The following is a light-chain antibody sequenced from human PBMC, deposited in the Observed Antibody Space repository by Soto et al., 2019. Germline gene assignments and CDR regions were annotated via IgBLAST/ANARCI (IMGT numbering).Light chain of an antibody. CDR1: YSNIETNA. Sequence: QSVLTQPPSASGTPGQTITISCSGRYSNIETNAVSWYQQVPGTAPKLLSHTNNQRPSGVPDRFSGSKSGTSASLAISGLQSGDEADYYCASWDDSLNAVVFGGGTKVTVL. J-gene: IGLJ2*01. V-gene: IGLV1-44*01. CDR3: ASWDDSLNAVV. CDR2: TNN.